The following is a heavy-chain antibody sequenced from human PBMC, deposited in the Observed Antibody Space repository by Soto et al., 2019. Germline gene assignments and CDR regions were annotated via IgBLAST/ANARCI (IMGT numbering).Heavy chain of an antibody. CDR2: INHSGIT. CDR3: VRGPYNYDSRYFDY. Sequence: SETLSLTCTVSGGSFSGYFWTWIRQPPGKGLEWLAEINHSGITNYNPSVESRVSMSVDTSKNQFSLRLYSVTAADTAVYYCVRGPYNYDSRYFDYWGQGTLVTVSS. D-gene: IGHD1-20*01. J-gene: IGHJ4*02. V-gene: IGHV4-34*01. CDR1: GGSFSGYF.